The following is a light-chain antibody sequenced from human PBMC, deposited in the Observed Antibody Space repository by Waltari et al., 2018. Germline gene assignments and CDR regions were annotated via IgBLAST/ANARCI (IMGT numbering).Light chain of an antibody. CDR3: QKYGTLPAT. Sequence: EIVLTQSPGTLSLSQGERATISCRASQSVSRTLAWYQQKPGQAPRLLIYDASSRATGIPDRFSGSGSGTDFSLTISRLEPEDFAVYYCQKYGTLPATFGQGTKVEIK. V-gene: IGKV3-20*01. CDR1: QSVSRT. J-gene: IGKJ1*01. CDR2: DAS.